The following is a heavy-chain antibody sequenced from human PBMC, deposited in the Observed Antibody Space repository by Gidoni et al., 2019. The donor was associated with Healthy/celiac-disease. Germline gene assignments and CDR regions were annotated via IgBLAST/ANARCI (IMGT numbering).Heavy chain of an antibody. CDR1: GFTFSSYW. V-gene: IGHV3-7*04. J-gene: IGHJ4*02. D-gene: IGHD6-13*01. CDR2: IKQDGSEK. CDR3: ARGNVVVGAAEFFRPGY. Sequence: EVQLVESGGGLVQPGGSLRLSCAASGFTFSSYWMSWVRQAPRQGLEWVANIKQDGSEKYYVDSVKGRFTISRDNAKNSLYLQMNSLRAEDTAVYYCARGNVVVGAAEFFRPGYWGQGTLVTVSS.